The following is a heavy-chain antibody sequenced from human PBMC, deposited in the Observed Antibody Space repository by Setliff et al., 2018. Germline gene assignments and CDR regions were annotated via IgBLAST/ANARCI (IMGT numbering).Heavy chain of an antibody. D-gene: IGHD3-22*01. J-gene: IGHJ4*02. V-gene: IGHV3-43*01. CDR1: GFTLEDYT. CDR3: VKDKSGARRFSGFVFDF. Sequence: PGESLRLSCAASGFTLEDYTMHWVRQAPGKGLEWVSLITWDGYSYYADSMKGRFTISGDNSKNSLFLQMDSLTTEDTALYHCVKDKSGARRFSGFVFDFWGQGTQVTV. CDR2: ITWDGYS.